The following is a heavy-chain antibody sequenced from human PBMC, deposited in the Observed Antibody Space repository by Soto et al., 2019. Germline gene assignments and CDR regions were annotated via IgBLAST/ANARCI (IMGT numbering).Heavy chain of an antibody. CDR3: AKDPLSITMIVVSRDWFDP. Sequence: SGFTFSSYSMNWVRQAPGKGLEWVSSISGSGGSTYYADSVKGRFTISRDNSKNTLYLQMNSLRAEDTAVYYCAKDPLSITMIVVSRDWFDPWGQGTLVTVSS. CDR1: GFTFSSYS. CDR2: ISGSGGST. D-gene: IGHD3-22*01. J-gene: IGHJ5*02. V-gene: IGHV3-23*01.